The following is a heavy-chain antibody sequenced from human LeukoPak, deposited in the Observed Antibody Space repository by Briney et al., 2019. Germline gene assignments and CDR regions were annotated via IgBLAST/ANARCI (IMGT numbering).Heavy chain of an antibody. J-gene: IGHJ4*02. V-gene: IGHV4-39*01. D-gene: IGHD3-22*01. CDR2: IYYSGST. CDR3: AGHYYDNSGFLSYFDY. CDR1: GGSISTNDYY. Sequence: PSETLSLTCTVSGGSISTNDYYWGWIRQPPGKGLEWIGNIYYSGSTYYNPSLRSRVTVSVDTSKNQFSLKLSSVTAADTAVYYCAGHYYDNSGFLSYFDYWGQGTLVTVSS.